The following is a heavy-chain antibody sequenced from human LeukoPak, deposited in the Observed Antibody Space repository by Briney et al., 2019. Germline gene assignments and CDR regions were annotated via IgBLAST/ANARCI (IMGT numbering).Heavy chain of an antibody. V-gene: IGHV3-23*01. CDR2: ISASGGST. D-gene: IGHD6-19*01. J-gene: IGHJ6*03. CDR3: ARDQGYSSGKAARGYYYYYMDV. CDR1: GFTFSSYS. Sequence: PGGSLRLSCAASGFTFSSYSMSWVRQAPGKGLEWVSTISASGGSTYYADSVKGRFTISRDNAKNSLYLQMNSLRAEDTAVYYCARDQGYSSGKAARGYYYYYMDVWGKGTTVTVSS.